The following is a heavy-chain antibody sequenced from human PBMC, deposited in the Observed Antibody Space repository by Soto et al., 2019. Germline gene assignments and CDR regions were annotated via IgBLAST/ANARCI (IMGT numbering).Heavy chain of an antibody. CDR3: AKNPPGCSGGSCYSTLDY. D-gene: IGHD2-15*01. V-gene: IGHV3-23*01. J-gene: IGHJ4*02. CDR2: ISGSGGST. Sequence: EVQLLESGGGLVQPGGSLRLSCAASGFTFSSYAMSWVRQAPGKGLEWVSAISGSGGSTYYADSVKGRFTISRDNSKNTLYLPMNSLRAEDTAVYYCAKNPPGCSGGSCYSTLDYWGPGTLVTVSS. CDR1: GFTFSSYA.